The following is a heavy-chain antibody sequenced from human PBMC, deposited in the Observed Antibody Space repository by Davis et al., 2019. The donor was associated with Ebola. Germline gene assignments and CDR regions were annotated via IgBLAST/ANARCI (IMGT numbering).Heavy chain of an antibody. CDR1: GGSISSYY. CDR2: INWDDDK. J-gene: IGHJ4*02. D-gene: IGHD6-19*01. V-gene: IGHV2-70*16. Sequence: TLSLTCTVSGGSISSYYWSWIRQPPGKALEWLARINWDDDKFYSTSLKTRLTISKDTSKNQVVLTMTNMDPVDTATYYCARIDPSSSGCDYWGQGTLVTVSS. CDR3: ARIDPSSSGCDY.